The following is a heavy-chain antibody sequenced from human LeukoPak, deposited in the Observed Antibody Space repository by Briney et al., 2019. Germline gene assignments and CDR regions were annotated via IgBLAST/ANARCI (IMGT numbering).Heavy chain of an antibody. D-gene: IGHD5-12*01. CDR3: AHSPYSGYPMGYYMDV. CDR2: IYWNDDK. J-gene: IGHJ6*03. CDR1: GFSLSTSGVG. Sequence: SGPTLVNPTQTLTLTCTFSGFSLSTSGVGVGWIRQPPGKALEWLALIYWNDDKRYSPSLKSRLTITKDTSKNLVVLTMTNMDPVDTATYYCAHSPYSGYPMGYYMDVWGKGTTVTVSS. V-gene: IGHV2-5*01.